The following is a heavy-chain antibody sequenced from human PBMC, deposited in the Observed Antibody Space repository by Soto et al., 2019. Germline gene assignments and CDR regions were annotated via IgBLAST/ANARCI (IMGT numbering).Heavy chain of an antibody. V-gene: IGHV1-24*01. CDR1: GYTLTELS. CDR2: FDPEDGET. CDR3: AGPGIAVAGTRNDAFDI. J-gene: IGHJ3*02. D-gene: IGHD6-19*01. Sequence: ASVKVSCKVSGYTLTELSMHWVRQAPGKGLEWMGGFDPEDGETIYAQKFQGRVTMTEDTSTDTAYMELSSLRSEDTAVYYCAGPGIAVAGTRNDAFDIWGQGTMVTVSS.